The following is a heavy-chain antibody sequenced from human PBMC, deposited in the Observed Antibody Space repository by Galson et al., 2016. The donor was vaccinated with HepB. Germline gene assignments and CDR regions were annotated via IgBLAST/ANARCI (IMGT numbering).Heavy chain of an antibody. J-gene: IGHJ6*02. D-gene: IGHD3-3*01. V-gene: IGHV1-3*01. CDR2: INAGNGIT. Sequence: SVKVSCKASGYTFTSHAMHWVRQAPGQRLEWMGWINAGNGITKYSQKFQGRVTITRDTSASTAYMGLSSLRSEDTALYYCARDRKTDYDFWSGTDVWGQGTTVTVSS. CDR1: GYTFTSHA. CDR3: ARDRKTDYDFWSGTDV.